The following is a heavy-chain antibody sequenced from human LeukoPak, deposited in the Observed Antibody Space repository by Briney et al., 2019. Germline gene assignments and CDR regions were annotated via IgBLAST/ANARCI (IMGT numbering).Heavy chain of an antibody. CDR2: IKPDGGRQ. V-gene: IGHV3-7*01. CDR3: ATTFPYCGDGSCTL. CDR1: GFTFSSYG. Sequence: GGSLRLSCAASGFTFSSYGMHWVRQAPGKGLEWVANIKPDGGRQNYVDSVKGRFTISRDNAKNSLYLQMHSLRGEDTAIYYCATTFPYCGDGSCTLGGQGTLVTVSS. D-gene: IGHD2-15*01. J-gene: IGHJ4*02.